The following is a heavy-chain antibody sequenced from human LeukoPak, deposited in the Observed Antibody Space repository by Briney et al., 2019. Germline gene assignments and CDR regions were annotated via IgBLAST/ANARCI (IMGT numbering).Heavy chain of an antibody. Sequence: PGGSLRLSCAASGFTFINAWMTWVRQVPGKGLEWVGRIKSILDGETTEFAAPVSGRFSISRDDSKDMMFLQMDSLKTEDTAVYYCVTARRNANGYFPFDYWGQGALVAVS. CDR2: IKSILDGETT. J-gene: IGHJ4*02. D-gene: IGHD5-24*01. CDR1: GFTFINAW. V-gene: IGHV3-15*01. CDR3: VTARRNANGYFPFDY.